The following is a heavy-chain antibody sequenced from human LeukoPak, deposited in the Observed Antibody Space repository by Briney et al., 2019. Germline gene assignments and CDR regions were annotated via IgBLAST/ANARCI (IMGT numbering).Heavy chain of an antibody. V-gene: IGHV3-23*01. CDR1: GFTFNNYA. CDR2: ISGTGGSA. Sequence: GGSLRLSCAASGFTFNNYAMNWVRQGPGEGLEWVSAISGTGGSAYYADSVKGRFTFSRDNSKNTLFLQMNSLRPEDTAVYYCARSGKDVWGQGTTVTVS. J-gene: IGHJ6*02. CDR3: ARSGKDV.